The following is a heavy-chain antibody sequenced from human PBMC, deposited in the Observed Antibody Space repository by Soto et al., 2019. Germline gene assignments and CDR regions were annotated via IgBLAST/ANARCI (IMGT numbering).Heavy chain of an antibody. J-gene: IGHJ4*02. Sequence: SETLSLTCAVYGGSFSGYYWSWIRQPPGKGLEWIGEINHSGSTNYNPSLKSRVTISVDTSKNQFSLKLSSVTAADTAVYYCARRNVDIVAIQQLGAADYWGQGTLVTVSS. CDR1: GGSFSGYY. V-gene: IGHV4-34*01. D-gene: IGHD5-12*01. CDR3: ARRNVDIVAIQQLGAADY. CDR2: INHSGST.